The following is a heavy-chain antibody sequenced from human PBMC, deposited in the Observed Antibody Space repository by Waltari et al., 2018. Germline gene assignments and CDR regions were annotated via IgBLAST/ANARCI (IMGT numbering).Heavy chain of an antibody. CDR1: GYTFTGYY. Sequence: QVQLVQSGAEVKKPGASVKVSCKASGYTFTGYYMHWVRQAPGQGLEWMGWINPNSGGTNYAQKFQGSVNMTRDTSISTAYMELSRLRSDDTAVYYCASLCSSTSCSHYYYYGMDVWGQGTTVTVSS. J-gene: IGHJ6*02. CDR3: ASLCSSTSCSHYYYYGMDV. CDR2: INPNSGGT. V-gene: IGHV1-2*02. D-gene: IGHD2-2*01.